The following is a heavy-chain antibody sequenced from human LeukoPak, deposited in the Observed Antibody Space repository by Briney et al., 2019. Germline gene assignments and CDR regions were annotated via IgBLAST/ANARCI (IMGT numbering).Heavy chain of an antibody. D-gene: IGHD3-10*01. Sequence: ASVKVSCKASGYTFTGYYMHWVRQAPGQGLEWMGWTNPNSGGTNYAQKFQGRVTMTRDTSISTAYMELSRLRSDDTAVYYCARVLWFGDLSNWFDPWGQGTLVTVSS. CDR3: ARVLWFGDLSNWFDP. CDR2: TNPNSGGT. J-gene: IGHJ5*02. V-gene: IGHV1-2*02. CDR1: GYTFTGYY.